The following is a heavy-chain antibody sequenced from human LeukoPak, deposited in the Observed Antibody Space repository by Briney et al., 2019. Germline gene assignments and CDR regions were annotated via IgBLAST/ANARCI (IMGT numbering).Heavy chain of an antibody. Sequence: GGSMRLACAVSGFTFSSYWMTWVRQAPGKGMEWVAKIKQDGSEKYYVDSVKGQFTISRDNAKNSLYLQMNSLRAEDTAVYYCASLTKSGYSSGWYFAWGQGTLVTVSS. J-gene: IGHJ5*02. CDR2: IKQDGSEK. CDR3: ASLTKSGYSSGWYFA. CDR1: GFTFSSYW. D-gene: IGHD6-19*01. V-gene: IGHV3-7*01.